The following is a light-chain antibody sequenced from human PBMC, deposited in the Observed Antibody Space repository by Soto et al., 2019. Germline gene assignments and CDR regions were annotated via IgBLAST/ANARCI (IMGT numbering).Light chain of an antibody. J-gene: IGKJ1*01. CDR3: QQRSNWPPWT. Sequence: EIVLTQSPGTLSLSPGERATLSCRASQSVSNNYLAWYQQKPGQAPRLLIYDATNRATGIPARFSGSGSGTDFTLTINSLEPEDFAVYYCQQRSNWPPWTFGQGTKVDIK. V-gene: IGKV3-11*01. CDR2: DAT. CDR1: QSVSNNY.